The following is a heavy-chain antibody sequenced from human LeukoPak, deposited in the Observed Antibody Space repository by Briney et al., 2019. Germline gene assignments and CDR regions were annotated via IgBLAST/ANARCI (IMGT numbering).Heavy chain of an antibody. CDR3: ARVNWAARRLYYYYMDV. D-gene: IGHD6-6*01. CDR1: GYSISSGYY. J-gene: IGHJ6*03. V-gene: IGHV4-38-2*02. Sequence: PSETLSLTCTVSGYSISSGYYWGWIRQPPGKGLEWIGSIYHSGSTYYNPSPKSRVTISVDTSKNQFSLKLSSVTAADTAVYYCARVNWAARRLYYYYMDVWGKGTTVTVSS. CDR2: IYHSGST.